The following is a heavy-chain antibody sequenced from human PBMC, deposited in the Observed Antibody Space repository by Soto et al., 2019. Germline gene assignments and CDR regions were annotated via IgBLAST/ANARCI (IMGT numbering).Heavy chain of an antibody. Sequence: QVQLVQSGAEVKKPGASVKVSCKASGYTFTSYDINWVRQATGQGLEWMGWMNPNSGNTGYAQKFEGKVTRTRNTSITKAYMELSGLRSEDTAVYYCARVLLLVVPSRSGHWGQEPLVTVS. D-gene: IGHD3-22*01. V-gene: IGHV1-8*01. CDR3: ARVLLLVVPSRSGH. J-gene: IGHJ4*02. CDR2: MNPNSGNT. CDR1: GYTFTSYD.